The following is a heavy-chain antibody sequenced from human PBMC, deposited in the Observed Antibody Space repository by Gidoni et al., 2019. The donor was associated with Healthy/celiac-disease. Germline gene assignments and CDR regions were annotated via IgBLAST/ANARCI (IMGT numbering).Heavy chain of an antibody. D-gene: IGHD6-19*01. CDR3: ARGLRGAVAPGY. J-gene: IGHJ4*02. V-gene: IGHV4-34*01. Sequence: QVQLQQWGAGLLKPSETLSLTCAVYGGSFSGYYWSWIRQPPGKGLEWIGEINHSGSTNYNPSLKSRVTISVDTSKNQFSLKLSSVTAADTAVYYCARGLRGAVAPGYWGQGTLVTVSS. CDR1: GGSFSGYY. CDR2: INHSGST.